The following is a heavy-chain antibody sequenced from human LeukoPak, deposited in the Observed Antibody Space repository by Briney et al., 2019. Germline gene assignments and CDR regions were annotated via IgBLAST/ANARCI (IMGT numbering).Heavy chain of an antibody. J-gene: IGHJ5*02. CDR2: INHSGST. V-gene: IGHV4-34*01. CDR3: ARVGYSSGWSEFFPSWFDP. Sequence: SETLSLTCAVYGGSFSGYYWSWIRQPPGKGLEWIGEINHSGSTNYNPSLKSRVTISVDTSKNQFSLKLSSVTAADTAVYYCARVGYSSGWSEFFPSWFDPWGQGTLVTVSS. D-gene: IGHD6-19*01. CDR1: GGSFSGYY.